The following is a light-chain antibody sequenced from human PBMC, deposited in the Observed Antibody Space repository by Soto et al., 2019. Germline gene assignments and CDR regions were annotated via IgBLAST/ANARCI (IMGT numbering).Light chain of an antibody. CDR2: GNS. CDR3: AVWDHSLSGYV. CDR1: TSNIGRNY. Sequence: QSALTQSPAASGTPGHRVIISCSGSTSNIGRNYVCWYQQFPGTAPKLLIYGNSQRPSGVPDRFSGSKSDTTASLAISGLRSEDEAEYFCAVWDHSLSGYVFGSGTKVTVL. J-gene: IGLJ1*01. V-gene: IGLV1-47*01.